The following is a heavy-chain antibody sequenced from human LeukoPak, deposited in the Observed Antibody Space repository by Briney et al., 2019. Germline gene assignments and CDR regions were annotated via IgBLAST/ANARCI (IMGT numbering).Heavy chain of an antibody. CDR2: ISGSGGST. Sequence: GGSLRLSCAASGFTFSSYAVSWVRQAPGKGLEWVSAISGSGGSTYYADSVKGRFTISRDNSKNTLYLQMNSLRAEDTAVYSCAKSGYYYDSSGYYNYFDYWGQGTLVTVSS. D-gene: IGHD3-22*01. J-gene: IGHJ4*02. CDR1: GFTFSSYA. V-gene: IGHV3-23*01. CDR3: AKSGYYYDSSGYYNYFDY.